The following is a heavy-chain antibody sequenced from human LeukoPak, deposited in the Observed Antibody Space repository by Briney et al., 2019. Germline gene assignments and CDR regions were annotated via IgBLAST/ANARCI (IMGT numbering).Heavy chain of an antibody. J-gene: IGHJ4*02. CDR1: GYSFTSYW. D-gene: IGHD4-17*01. CDR2: IYPGDSDT. CDR3: ARHLSLTTADY. V-gene: IGHV5-51*01. Sequence: GKSLKIPCKGSGYSFTSYWIGWVRQMPGKGLEWMGIIYPGDSDTRYSPSFQGQVTISADKPISTAYLQWSSLKASDTAMYYCARHLSLTTADYWGQGTLVTVSS.